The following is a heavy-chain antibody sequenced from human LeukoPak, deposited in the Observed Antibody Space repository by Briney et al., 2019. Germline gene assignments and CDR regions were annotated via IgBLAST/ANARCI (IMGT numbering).Heavy chain of an antibody. V-gene: IGHV3-48*02. CDR3: ARAVAPVGASPWIDY. CDR1: GFTFSNYN. D-gene: IGHD1-26*01. CDR2: IGSSGSTV. Sequence: GGSLRLSCAASGFTFSNYNMNWVRQPPGKGLQWVSYIGSSGSTVNHADSVKGRFTISRDNAKNSLYLQMNSLRDEDTAVYYCARAVAPVGASPWIDYWGQGTLVIVSS. J-gene: IGHJ4*02.